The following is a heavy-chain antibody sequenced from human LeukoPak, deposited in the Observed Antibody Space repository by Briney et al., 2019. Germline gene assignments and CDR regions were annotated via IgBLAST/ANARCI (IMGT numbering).Heavy chain of an antibody. CDR1: GFSFRDYA. CDR3: AKHLRATNTFTFFGLDV. D-gene: IGHD1-26*01. J-gene: IGHJ6*02. Sequence: GGSLRLSCAATGFSFRDYAMHWVRQIPGKGLEWVSAISWNGGSTAYADSVKGRFTISRDNAKNSLFLQLSNLRPEDTALYYCAKHLRATNTFTFFGLDVWGQGTTVTVSS. CDR2: ISWNGGST. V-gene: IGHV3-9*01.